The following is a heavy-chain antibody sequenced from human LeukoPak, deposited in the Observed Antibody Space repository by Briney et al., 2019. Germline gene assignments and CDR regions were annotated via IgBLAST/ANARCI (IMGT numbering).Heavy chain of an antibody. Sequence: GRSLRLSCAASGFTFSSYAMHWVRQAPGKGLEWVAVISSDGSNKYYADSVKGRFTISRDNSKNTLYRQMNSLRAEDTAVYYCASPAVKKTGSYFDYWGQGTLVTVSS. V-gene: IGHV3-30-3*01. CDR2: ISSDGSNK. CDR3: ASPAVKKTGSYFDY. CDR1: GFTFSSYA. D-gene: IGHD1-1*01. J-gene: IGHJ4*02.